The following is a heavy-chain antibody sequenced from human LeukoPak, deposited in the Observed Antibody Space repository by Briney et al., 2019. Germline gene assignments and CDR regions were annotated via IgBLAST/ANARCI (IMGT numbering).Heavy chain of an antibody. CDR3: TTTRITIFGVVTRDY. J-gene: IGHJ4*02. V-gene: IGHV3-15*01. CDR2: IKSKTDGGTT. D-gene: IGHD3-3*01. Sequence: GGSLRLSCAASGFTFSSYAMSWVRQAPGKGLEWVGRIKSKTDGGTTDYAAPVKGRFTISRDDSKNTLYLQMNSLKTEDTAVYYCTTTRITIFGVVTRDYWGQGTLVTVSS. CDR1: GFTFSSYA.